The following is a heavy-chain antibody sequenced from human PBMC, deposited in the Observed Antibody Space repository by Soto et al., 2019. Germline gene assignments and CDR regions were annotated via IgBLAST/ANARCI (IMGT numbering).Heavy chain of an antibody. CDR2: IWYDGSNK. V-gene: IGHV3-33*01. CDR1: GFTFSSYG. D-gene: IGHD6-13*01. Sequence: GGSLRLSCAASGFTFSSYGMHWVRQAPGKGLEWVAVIWYDGSNKYYADSVKGRFTISRDNSKNTLYLQMNSLRAEDMAVYYCARVFRLGLIAAAFSDVNWGQGTLATVSS. J-gene: IGHJ4*02. CDR3: ARVFRLGLIAAAFSDVN.